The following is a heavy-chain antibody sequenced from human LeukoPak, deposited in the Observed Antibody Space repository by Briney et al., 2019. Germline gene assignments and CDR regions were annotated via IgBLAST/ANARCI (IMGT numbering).Heavy chain of an antibody. V-gene: IGHV3-20*04. Sequence: GGSLRLSCAASGFTFDDYAMSWVRQTPGKGLEWVSGSNWDGGRTGYADSVKGRFTISRDNAKNSLYLQMSSLRAEDTAVYYCARENYSGSYYDSSAFDIWGQGTMVTVSS. CDR2: SNWDGGRT. J-gene: IGHJ3*02. D-gene: IGHD1-26*01. CDR3: ARENYSGSYYDSSAFDI. CDR1: GFTFDDYA.